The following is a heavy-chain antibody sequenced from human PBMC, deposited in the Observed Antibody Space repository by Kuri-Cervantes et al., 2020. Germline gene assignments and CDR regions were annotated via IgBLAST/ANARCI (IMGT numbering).Heavy chain of an antibody. J-gene: IGHJ4*02. CDR1: GFTFNNYA. V-gene: IGHV3-30-3*01. Sequence: GGSLRLSCAASGFTFNNYAVHWVRQAPGKGLEWVAVTSSDGNKKYYPDSVKGRFTISRDNSKNTLYLEMSSLRVEDTAVYYCTTGIVGATPDYWGQGTLVTVSS. D-gene: IGHD1-26*01. CDR2: TSSDGNKK. CDR3: TTGIVGATPDY.